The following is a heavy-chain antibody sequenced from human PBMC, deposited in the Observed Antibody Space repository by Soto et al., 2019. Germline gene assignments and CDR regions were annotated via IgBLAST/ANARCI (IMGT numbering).Heavy chain of an antibody. CDR2: IYHSGST. V-gene: IGHV4-4*02. CDR3: ARVRAAAGDYYYYYMDV. Sequence: QVQLQESGPGLVKPSGTLSLTCAVSSGSISSSNWWSWVRQPPGKGLEWIGEIYHSGSTNYNPSLKSRVTISVDKSKNQFSLKLSSVTAADTAVYYCARVRAAAGDYYYYYMDVWGKGTTVTVSS. CDR1: SGSISSSNW. D-gene: IGHD6-13*01. J-gene: IGHJ6*03.